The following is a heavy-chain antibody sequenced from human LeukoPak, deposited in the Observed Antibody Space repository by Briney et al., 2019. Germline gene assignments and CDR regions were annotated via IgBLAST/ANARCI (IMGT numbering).Heavy chain of an antibody. J-gene: IGHJ4*02. V-gene: IGHV3-30*03. CDR2: ISYDASNK. CDR1: GFTFSSYA. Sequence: GGSLRLSCTASGFTFSSYAMHWVRLAPGKGLEWVAIISYDASNKYYADSVKGRFTISRDNSKNTLYLQMNSLRPEDTAVYYCARGTHWVKDDSSGWFEDYWGQGTLVTVSS. D-gene: IGHD6-19*01. CDR3: ARGTHWVKDDSSGWFEDY.